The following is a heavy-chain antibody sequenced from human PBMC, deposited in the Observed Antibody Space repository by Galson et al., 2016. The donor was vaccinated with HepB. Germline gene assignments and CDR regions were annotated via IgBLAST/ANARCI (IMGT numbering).Heavy chain of an antibody. V-gene: IGHV5-10-1*01. D-gene: IGHD3-22*01. CDR1: GYSFTSYW. CDR2: IDPSDSYT. Sequence: QSGAEVKKPGESLRISCKGSGYSFTSYWISWVRQMPGKGLEWMGRIDPSDSYTNYSPSFQGHVTISADKSISTVYLQWSSLKASDTAIYYWGRRPQPTYYYDRSGQGDWFDPCGQGTLVTVSS. CDR3: GRRPQPTYYYDRSGQGDWFDP. J-gene: IGHJ5*02.